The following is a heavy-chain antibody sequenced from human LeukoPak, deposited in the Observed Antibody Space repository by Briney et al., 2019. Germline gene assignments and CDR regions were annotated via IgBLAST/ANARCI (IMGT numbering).Heavy chain of an antibody. J-gene: IGHJ4*02. D-gene: IGHD3-9*01. CDR3: ARSRSPFDWLLSYFDY. CDR2: IRSSGSTI. CDR1: GFTFSDYY. V-gene: IGHV3-11*01. Sequence: PRGSLRLSCAASGFTFSDYYMSWIRQAPGKGLEWVSYIRSSGSTIYYADSVKGRFTISRDNAKNSLYLQMNSLRAEDTAVYYCARSRSPFDWLLSYFDYWGQGTLVTVSS.